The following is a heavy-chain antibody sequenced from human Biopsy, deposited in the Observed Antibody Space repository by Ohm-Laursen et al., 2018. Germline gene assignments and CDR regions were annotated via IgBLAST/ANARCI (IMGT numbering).Heavy chain of an antibody. Sequence: SLRLSCSATGFSFSDYYMRWIRQAPGRGLEWVSYISGGGTIYYGDSMKDRVTISRDNAKNSLYLQMHSLRAEDTAVYYCARDTRWSPYSIDVWGQGTTVTVSS. CDR1: GFSFSDYY. V-gene: IGHV3-11*01. J-gene: IGHJ6*02. D-gene: IGHD4-23*01. CDR3: ARDTRWSPYSIDV. CDR2: ISGGGTI.